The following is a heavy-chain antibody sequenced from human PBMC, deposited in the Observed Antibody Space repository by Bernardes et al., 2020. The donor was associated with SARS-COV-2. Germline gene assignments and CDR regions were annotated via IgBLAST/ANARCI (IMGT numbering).Heavy chain of an antibody. D-gene: IGHD2-2*01. CDR3: AREDIVVVPAAPYYYYGMDV. CDR1: GDSVSSNSAA. J-gene: IGHJ6*02. Sequence: SQTLSLTCAISGDSVSSNSAAWNWIRQSPSRGLEWLGRTYYRSKWYNDYAVSVKSRITINPDTSKNQFSLQLNSVTPEDTAVYYCAREDIVVVPAAPYYYYGMDVWGQGTTVTVSS. CDR2: TYYRSKWYN. V-gene: IGHV6-1*01.